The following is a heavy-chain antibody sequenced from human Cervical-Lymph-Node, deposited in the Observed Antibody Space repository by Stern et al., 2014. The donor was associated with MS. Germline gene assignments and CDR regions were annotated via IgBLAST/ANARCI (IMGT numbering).Heavy chain of an antibody. Sequence: QVQLVQSGPEVKKPAASLQVSCTASGFTFSNYYIHWLRKPHGQRHEWMGRMSTKNGGPNYAKQFQGRGTIITDNSIGFESLEVTGLRFDDTAVYYCAENMDVWGQGTMVTVSS. CDR1: GFTFSNYY. CDR2: MSTKNGGP. J-gene: IGHJ6*02. CDR3: AENMDV. V-gene: IGHV1-2*02.